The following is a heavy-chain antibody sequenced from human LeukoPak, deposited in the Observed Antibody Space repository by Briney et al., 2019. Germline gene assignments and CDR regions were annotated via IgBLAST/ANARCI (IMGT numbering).Heavy chain of an antibody. V-gene: IGHV1-2*06. Sequence: KPGASVKVSCKASGYTFTGYYMHWVRQASGQGLEWMGRINPNSGGTNYAQKFQGRVTMTRDTSISTAYMELSRLRSDDTAVYYCAREDLPSGYSYGYYYWGQGTLVTVSS. CDR2: INPNSGGT. CDR3: AREDLPSGYSYGYYY. D-gene: IGHD5-18*01. CDR1: GYTFTGYY. J-gene: IGHJ4*02.